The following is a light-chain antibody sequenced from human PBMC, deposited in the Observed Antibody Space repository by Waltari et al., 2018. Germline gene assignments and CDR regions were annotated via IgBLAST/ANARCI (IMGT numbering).Light chain of an antibody. CDR3: QQYDNLPLT. CDR1: QDISNH. Sequence: DIQMTQSPSSLSASVGDRVTITCQASQDISNHLNWYQQKPGKAPQLLIYDASNLETGVPARFSGSGAGTDFTFTISSLQPEDIATYYCQQYDNLPLTFGPGTKVDIK. V-gene: IGKV1-33*01. CDR2: DAS. J-gene: IGKJ3*01.